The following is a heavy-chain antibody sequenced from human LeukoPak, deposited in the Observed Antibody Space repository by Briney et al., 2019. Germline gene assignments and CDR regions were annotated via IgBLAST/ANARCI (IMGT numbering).Heavy chain of an antibody. V-gene: IGHV3-48*01. D-gene: IGHD3-3*01. J-gene: IGHJ4*02. CDR2: ISSSSSTI. Sequence: PGGSLRLSCAASGFTFSSYSMNWVRQAPGKGLEWVSYISSSSSTIYYADSVKGRFTISRDNAKNSLHLQMNSLRAEDTAVYYCARDSITIFGVVTNWGQGTLVTVSS. CDR1: GFTFSSYS. CDR3: ARDSITIFGVVTN.